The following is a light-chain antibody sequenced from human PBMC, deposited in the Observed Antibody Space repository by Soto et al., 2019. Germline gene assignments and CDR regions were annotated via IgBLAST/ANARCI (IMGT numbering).Light chain of an antibody. CDR3: QQYGSSSWT. V-gene: IGKV3-20*01. Sequence: EIVLTQSPGTLSLSPGERATLSCRASQSVSSSYLAWYQQKPGQAPRLLISGASSRATGIPDRFSGSGSGTDFTLTIRRLEPEDFAVYYCQQYGSSSWTLGQGTKVEIK. CDR1: QSVSSSY. J-gene: IGKJ1*01. CDR2: GAS.